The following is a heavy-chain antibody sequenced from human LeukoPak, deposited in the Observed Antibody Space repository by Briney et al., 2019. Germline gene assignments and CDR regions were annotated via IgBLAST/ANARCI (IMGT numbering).Heavy chain of an antibody. CDR1: GFTFSSYA. J-gene: IGHJ5*02. V-gene: IGHV3-7*01. D-gene: IGHD6-19*01. Sequence: GGSLGLSCAASGFTFSSYAMSWVRQAPGKGLEWVANIKQDGSDKRYVDSVKGRFTISRDNAKNSLYLQMNSLRVEDTAIYYCAGGSGWLFGTWGQGTLVTVSS. CDR2: IKQDGSDK. CDR3: AGGSGWLFGT.